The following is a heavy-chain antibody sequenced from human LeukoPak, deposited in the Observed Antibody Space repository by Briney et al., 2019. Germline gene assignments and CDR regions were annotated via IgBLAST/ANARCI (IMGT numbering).Heavy chain of an antibody. V-gene: IGHV1-2*04. CDR2: INPNSGGT. Sequence: ASVKVSCKASGYTFTGYYMHWVRQAPGQGLEWMGWINPNSGGTNYAQKFQGWVTMTRDTSISTAYMELSRLRSDDTAVYYCAGSPDRPFDAFDIWGQGTMVTVSS. D-gene: IGHD2/OR15-2a*01. J-gene: IGHJ3*02. CDR1: GYTFTGYY. CDR3: AGSPDRPFDAFDI.